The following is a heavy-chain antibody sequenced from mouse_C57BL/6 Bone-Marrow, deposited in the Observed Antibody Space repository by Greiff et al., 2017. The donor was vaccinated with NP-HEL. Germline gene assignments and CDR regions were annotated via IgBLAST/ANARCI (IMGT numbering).Heavy chain of an antibody. CDR2: ILPGSGST. D-gene: IGHD2-4*01. CDR1: GYTFTGYW. Sequence: QVQLKQSGAELMKPGASVKLSCKATGYTFTGYWIEWVKQRPGHGLEWIGEILPGSGSTNYNEKFKGKATFTADTSSNTAYMQLSSLTTEDSSIYYCAKGGGLRPPSYFDYWGQGTTLTVSS. J-gene: IGHJ2*01. CDR3: AKGGGLRPPSYFDY. V-gene: IGHV1-9*01.